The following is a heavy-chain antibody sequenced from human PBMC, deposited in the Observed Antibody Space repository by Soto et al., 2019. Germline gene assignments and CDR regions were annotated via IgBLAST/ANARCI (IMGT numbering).Heavy chain of an antibody. CDR1: GGSFSGYY. CDR3: ARGTSGWYNRDHRCESRRHNWYFDL. CDR2: INHSGST. Sequence: QVQLQQWGAGLLKPSETLSLTCAVYGGSFSGYYWSWIRQPPGKGLEWIGEINHSGSTNYNPSLRGRVTISVDTSKNQFSLKLSSVTAADTAVYYCARGTSGWYNRDHRCESRRHNWYFDLWGRGTLVTVSS. J-gene: IGHJ2*01. D-gene: IGHD6-19*01. V-gene: IGHV4-34*01.